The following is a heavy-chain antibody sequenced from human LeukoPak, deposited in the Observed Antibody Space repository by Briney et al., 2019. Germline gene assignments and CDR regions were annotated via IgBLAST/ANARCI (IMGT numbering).Heavy chain of an antibody. CDR3: ARVEGSSGYYYSNWFDP. CDR2: IYTSGST. Sequence: SQTLSLTCTVSGGSISSYYWSWIRQPAGKGLEWIGRIYTSGSTNYNPSLKSRVTMSVDTSQNQFSLKLSSVTAADTAVYYCARVEGSSGYYYSNWFDPWGQGTLVTVSS. J-gene: IGHJ5*02. V-gene: IGHV4-4*07. D-gene: IGHD3-22*01. CDR1: GGSISSYY.